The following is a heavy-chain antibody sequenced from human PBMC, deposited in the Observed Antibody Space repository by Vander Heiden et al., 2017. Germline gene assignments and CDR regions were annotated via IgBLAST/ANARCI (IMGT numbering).Heavy chain of an antibody. CDR3: AKSRIRQWGPDSFDM. J-gene: IGHJ3*02. D-gene: IGHD1-26*01. CDR1: GFPPSLYG. CDR2: MSGSGGG. Sequence: EVQLLASGGGLVHPGGSLRHSGVVSGFPPSLYGETWVLQAPGKGLEWVSSMSGSGGGNYADSVKGRFTISRDTSKTTVYLQINSLRVDDTGIYFCAKSRIRQWGPDSFDMWGQGTTVTVSS. V-gene: IGHV3-23*01.